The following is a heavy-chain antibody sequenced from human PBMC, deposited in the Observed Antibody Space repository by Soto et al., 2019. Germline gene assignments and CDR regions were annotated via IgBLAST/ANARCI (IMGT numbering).Heavy chain of an antibody. D-gene: IGHD3-3*01. CDR1: GFTFRSYG. V-gene: IGHV3-30*18. CDR3: AKDSSTMFAYMDG. J-gene: IGHJ6*03. Sequence: ESGGGVAQPGRSLRLSCAASGFTFRSYGMHWVRQAPGKGLAWEAVITYDGSNKYYADSVKGRFTISRDNSQNTRYRQMNSLRVEDTAVYDCAKDSSTMFAYMDGWGKGTTDTVSS. CDR2: ITYDGSNK.